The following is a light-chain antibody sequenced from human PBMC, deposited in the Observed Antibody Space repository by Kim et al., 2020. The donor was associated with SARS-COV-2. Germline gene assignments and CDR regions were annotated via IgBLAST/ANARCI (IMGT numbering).Light chain of an antibody. CDR1: QGISNE. V-gene: IGKV1-27*01. Sequence: ASVGDRLTVTCRASQGISNELAWYQQKPGKVPKLLIFAASALQSGVPSRFSGSGSGTDFTLTISSLQPEDVATYYCQKYNGAPWTFGQGTKVDIK. CDR3: QKYNGAPWT. J-gene: IGKJ1*01. CDR2: AAS.